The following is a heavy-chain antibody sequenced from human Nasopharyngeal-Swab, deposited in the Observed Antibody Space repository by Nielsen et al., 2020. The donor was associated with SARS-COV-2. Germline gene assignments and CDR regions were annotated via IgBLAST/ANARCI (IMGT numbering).Heavy chain of an antibody. CDR3: AAASCGGDCYYHWGVDV. Sequence: SVKVSCKASGFTFTSSAMQWVRQARGQRLEWIGWIVVGSGNTNYAQKFQERVTITRDMSTSTAYMELSSLRSEDTDVYYCAAASCGGDCYYHWGVDVWGQGTTVTFSS. D-gene: IGHD2-21*02. CDR1: GFTFTSSA. V-gene: IGHV1-58*02. CDR2: IVVGSGNT. J-gene: IGHJ6*02.